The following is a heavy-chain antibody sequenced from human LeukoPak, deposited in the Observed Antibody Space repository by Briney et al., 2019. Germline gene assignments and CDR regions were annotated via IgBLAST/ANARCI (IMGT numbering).Heavy chain of an antibody. CDR3: ASHYYDSSGLFDY. CDR1: GFTLSDYY. CDR2: ISSSGSTI. Sequence: PGGSLRLSCAASGFTLSDYYMSWIRQAPGKGLEWVSYISSSGSTIYYADSVKGRFTISRDNAKNSLYLQMNSLRAEDTAVYYCASHYYDSSGLFDYWGQGTLVTVSS. J-gene: IGHJ4*02. D-gene: IGHD3-22*01. V-gene: IGHV3-11*04.